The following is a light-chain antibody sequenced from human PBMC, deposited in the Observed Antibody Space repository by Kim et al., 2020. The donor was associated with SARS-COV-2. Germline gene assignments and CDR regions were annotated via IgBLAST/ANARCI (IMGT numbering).Light chain of an antibody. J-gene: IGLJ2*01. V-gene: IGLV3-9*01. CDR2: RDS. Sequence: SVAVGKKARITYGGNNIGSKNVHWYKQKPGQAPVLVIYRDSNRTSGIPERFSGSNSGNTATLTISRAQAEDEADYYCQVWDSSTVVFGGGTQLTVL. CDR3: QVWDSSTVV. CDR1: NIGSKN.